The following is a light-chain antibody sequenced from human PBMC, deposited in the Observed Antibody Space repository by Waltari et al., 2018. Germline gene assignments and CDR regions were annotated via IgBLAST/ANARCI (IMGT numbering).Light chain of an antibody. J-gene: IGKJ2*01. V-gene: IGKV1-39*01. CDR3: QQSHGFPFT. CDR1: YNVDVF. CDR2: GAS. Sequence: DIQMTQSPSSLSTSVGDRVTISCRASYNVDVFLNWYQQKPGKAPKRLIYGASSLQSGVPSRFSGSGSGTDFTLTITSLQPEDSATYYCQQSHGFPFTFGQGTKLEIK.